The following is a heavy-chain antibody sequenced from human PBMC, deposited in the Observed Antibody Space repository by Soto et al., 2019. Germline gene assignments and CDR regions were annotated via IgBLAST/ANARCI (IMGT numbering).Heavy chain of an antibody. Sequence: VKVSCKASGGTFSSYAISWVRQAPGQGLEWMGGIIPIFGTANYAQKFQGRVTITADESTSTAYMELSSLRSEDTAVYYCATPNYYRSGSPYISRYYGMDVWGQGTTVTV. V-gene: IGHV1-69*01. D-gene: IGHD3-10*01. J-gene: IGHJ6*02. CDR3: ATPNYYRSGSPYISRYYGMDV. CDR2: IIPIFGTA. CDR1: GGTFSSYA.